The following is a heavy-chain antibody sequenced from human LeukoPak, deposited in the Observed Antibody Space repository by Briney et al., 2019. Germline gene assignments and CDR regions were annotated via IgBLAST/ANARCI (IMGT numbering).Heavy chain of an antibody. D-gene: IGHD4-17*01. CDR3: ARGQGTVTTH. CDR2: INHSGSA. V-gene: IGHV4-34*01. J-gene: IGHJ4*02. Sequence: ETLSLTCAVSGGSFSGYYWTWIRQPPGKGLEWIGEINHSGSANYSPSLSSRVTISLDMSENQFSLKLTSVTAADTAVYYCARGQGTVTTHWGQGTLVTVSS. CDR1: GGSFSGYY.